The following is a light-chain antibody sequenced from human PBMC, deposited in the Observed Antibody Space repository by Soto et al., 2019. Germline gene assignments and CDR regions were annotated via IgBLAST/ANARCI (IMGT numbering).Light chain of an antibody. Sequence: EIVMTQSPATLSVSPGGRATLSCRAGQSVNSNLAWYHQKPGQAPRLLIYGASTMATGIPDRFSGSGSGTEFTLTISSLQSEDFAVYYCQQYNNWPLTFGQGTKVEIK. V-gene: IGKV3-15*01. CDR2: GAS. J-gene: IGKJ1*01. CDR1: QSVNSN. CDR3: QQYNNWPLT.